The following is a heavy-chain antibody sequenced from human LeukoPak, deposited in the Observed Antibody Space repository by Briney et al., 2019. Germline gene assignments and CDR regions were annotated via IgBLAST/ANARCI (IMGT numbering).Heavy chain of an antibody. CDR3: ARVLGYCSSTSCHFDY. CDR1: GFTFSSYW. Sequence: GGSLRLSCAASGFTFSSYWMSWVRQAPGKGLEWVANIKQDGSEKYYVDSVKGRFNISRDNAKNSLYLQMNSLRAEDTAVYYCARVLGYCSSTSCHFDYWGQGTLVTVSS. CDR2: IKQDGSEK. J-gene: IGHJ4*02. V-gene: IGHV3-7*01. D-gene: IGHD2-2*01.